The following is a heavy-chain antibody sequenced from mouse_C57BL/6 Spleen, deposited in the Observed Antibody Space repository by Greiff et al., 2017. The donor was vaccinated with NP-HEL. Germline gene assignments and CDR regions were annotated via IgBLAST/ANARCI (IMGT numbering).Heavy chain of an antibody. CDR2: INPYNGGT. J-gene: IGHJ3*01. D-gene: IGHD1-1*01. V-gene: IGHV1-19*01. CDR1: GYTFTDYY. Sequence: VHVKQSGPVLVKPGASVKMSCKASGYTFTDYYMNWVKQSHGKSLEWIGVINPYNGGTSYNQKFKGKATLTVDKSSSTAYMELNSLTSEDSAVYYCADYSGAYWGQGTLVTVSA. CDR3: ADYSGAY.